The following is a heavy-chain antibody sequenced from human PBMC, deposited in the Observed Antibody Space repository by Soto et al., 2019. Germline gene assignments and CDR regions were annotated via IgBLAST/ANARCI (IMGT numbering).Heavy chain of an antibody. Sequence: VGSLRLGCAACGLRFYSSVMSGVRQATGKGLEWVSGISGGGSNTFYADYVKGRFTIARDNSKNTLLLQMNSLGAEDTAVYYCAKDSNRYSSSLLGPYLVYGGQGILVTVSS. CDR3: AKDSNRYSSSLLGPYLVY. V-gene: IGHV3-23*01. D-gene: IGHD4-4*01. CDR2: ISGGGSNT. J-gene: IGHJ4*02. CDR1: GLRFYSSV.